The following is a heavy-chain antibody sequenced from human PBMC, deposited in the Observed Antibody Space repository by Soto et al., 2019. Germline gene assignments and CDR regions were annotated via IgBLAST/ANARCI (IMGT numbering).Heavy chain of an antibody. Sequence: SETLSLTCTVSGASISGYYWSWIRRSAGKGLEWIGRIYATGTTDYNPSLKSRVMMSVDTSKKQFSLKLRSVTAADTAVYYCVRDGTKTLRDWFDPWGQGISVTVSS. V-gene: IGHV4-4*07. J-gene: IGHJ5*02. CDR1: GASISGYY. CDR2: IYATGTT. CDR3: VRDGTKTLRDWFDP. D-gene: IGHD1-1*01.